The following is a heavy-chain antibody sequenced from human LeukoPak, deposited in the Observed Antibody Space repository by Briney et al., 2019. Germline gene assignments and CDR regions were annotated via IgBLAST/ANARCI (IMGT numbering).Heavy chain of an antibody. CDR3: ARDLYSSSPDFDY. V-gene: IGHV3-48*03. D-gene: IGHD6-13*01. Sequence: GGSLRLSRAAAGFTFTIYEIRWDRQAPGKRLDWISYISSSGSTIYYAGSAKGRFTISRDNAKNSLYLQMNSLRAEDTAVYYCARDLYSSSPDFDYWGQGTLVTVSS. CDR2: ISSSGSTI. J-gene: IGHJ4*02. CDR1: GFTFTIYE.